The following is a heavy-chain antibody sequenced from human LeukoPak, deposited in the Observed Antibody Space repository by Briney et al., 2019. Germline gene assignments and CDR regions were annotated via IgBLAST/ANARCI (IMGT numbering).Heavy chain of an antibody. CDR2: IYYSGST. J-gene: IGHJ4*02. CDR3: ARGGTDTAMVTSRFDY. V-gene: IGHV4-59*06. CDR1: GDSISSYY. D-gene: IGHD5-18*01. Sequence: KASETLSLTCTVSGDSISSYYWSWIRQPPGKGLEWIGYIYYSGSTYYNPSLKSRVTISVDTSKNQFSLKLSSVTAADTAVYYCARGGTDTAMVTSRFDYWGQGTLVTVSS.